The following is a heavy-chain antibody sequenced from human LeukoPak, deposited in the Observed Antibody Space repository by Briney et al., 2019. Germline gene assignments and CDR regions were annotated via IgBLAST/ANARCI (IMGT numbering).Heavy chain of an antibody. CDR2: ISGSGDNT. Sequence: GGSLRLSCAASRFTFSYYAMSWVRQAPGKGLEWVSGISGSGDNTYYADSVKGRFTISRDNSKNTLYVQVNSLGTEDTAAYYCAKGSYYDSSGSFYFDYWGQGTLVTVSS. CDR1: RFTFSYYA. CDR3: AKGSYYDSSGSFYFDY. D-gene: IGHD3-22*01. J-gene: IGHJ4*02. V-gene: IGHV3-23*01.